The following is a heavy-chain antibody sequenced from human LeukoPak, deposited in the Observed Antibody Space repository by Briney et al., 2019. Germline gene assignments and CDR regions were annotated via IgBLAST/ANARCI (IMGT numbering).Heavy chain of an antibody. CDR3: ARGRDNLRFLEWLPSGYFDY. D-gene: IGHD3-3*01. V-gene: IGHV1-18*01. J-gene: IGHJ4*02. CDR1: GYTFTSYG. Sequence: ASVKVSCKASGYTFTSYGISWVRQAPGQGLEWMGWISAYNGNTNYAQKFQGRVTIAADKSTSTAYMELSSLRSEDTAVYYCARGRDNLRFLEWLPSGYFDYWGQGTLVTVSS. CDR2: ISAYNGNT.